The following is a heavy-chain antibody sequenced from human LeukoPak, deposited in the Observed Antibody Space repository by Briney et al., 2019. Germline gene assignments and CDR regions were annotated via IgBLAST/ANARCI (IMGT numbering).Heavy chain of an antibody. Sequence: PGGSLRLSCAASGFTFSSYGMHWVRQAPGKGLEWVAFIRYDGSNKYYADSVKGRFTISRDNSKNTLYLQMNSLRAEDTAVYYCAKDAGFGVVVPAALPGPDYWGQGTLVTVSS. CDR3: AKDAGFGVVVPAALPGPDY. CDR2: IRYDGSNK. CDR1: GFTFSSYG. D-gene: IGHD2-2*01. V-gene: IGHV3-30*02. J-gene: IGHJ4*02.